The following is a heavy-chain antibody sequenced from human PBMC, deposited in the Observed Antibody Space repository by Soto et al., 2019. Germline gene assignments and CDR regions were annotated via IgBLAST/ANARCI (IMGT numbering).Heavy chain of an antibody. J-gene: IGHJ6*02. V-gene: IGHV1-69*13. CDR3: ARDWASRYSSSSKENYYSSGMDV. Sequence: SVKVSCKASGGTFSSYAISWVRQAPGQGLELMGGIIPIFGTANYAQKFQGRVTITADDSTRTAYLDLSRLRSEDTHVYYYARDWASRYSSSSKENYYSSGMDVWGQGTKVT. CDR2: IIPIFGTA. CDR1: GGTFSSYA. D-gene: IGHD6-6*01.